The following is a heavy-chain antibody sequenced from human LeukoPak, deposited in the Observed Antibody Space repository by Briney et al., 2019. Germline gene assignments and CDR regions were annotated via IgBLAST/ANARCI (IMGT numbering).Heavy chain of an antibody. Sequence: RPGGSLRLSCAASGFTFDDYGMSWVRQAPGKGLEWVSGINWNGGSTGYADSVKGRFTISRDNAKNSLYLQMNSLRAEDTALYYCARDQGLSSYYYYMDVWGKGTTVTVSS. D-gene: IGHD3/OR15-3a*01. CDR1: GFTFDDYG. J-gene: IGHJ6*03. CDR2: INWNGGST. CDR3: ARDQGLSSYYYYMDV. V-gene: IGHV3-20*04.